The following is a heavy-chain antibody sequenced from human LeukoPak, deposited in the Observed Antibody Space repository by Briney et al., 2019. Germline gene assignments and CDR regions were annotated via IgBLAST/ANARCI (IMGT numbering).Heavy chain of an antibody. D-gene: IGHD2-2*01. CDR3: ARDSSPGDS. CDR2: IHYSGPT. V-gene: IGHV4-38-2*02. Sequence: KPSETLSLTCTVSGYSISSGYYWGWIRQPPGKGLEWIGCIHYSGPTNYSPSLRSRITLSVDTSKNQVSLILRSVTAADTAVYFCARDSSPGDSWGQGTLVTVSS. J-gene: IGHJ5*01. CDR1: GYSISSGYY.